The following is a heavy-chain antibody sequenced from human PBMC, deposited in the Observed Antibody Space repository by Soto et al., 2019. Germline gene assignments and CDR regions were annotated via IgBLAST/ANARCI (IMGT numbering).Heavy chain of an antibody. V-gene: IGHV3-23*01. CDR2: ISGSGGST. CDR1: GLTFSGYA. Sequence: GGSLRLSCAASGLTFSGYAMSWVRQAPGKGLEWVSAISGSGGSTYYADSVKGRFTISRDNSKNTLYLQMNSLRAGDTAVYYCAKDSSSFAGYNSSPYFDYWGQGTLVTVSS. D-gene: IGHD6-13*01. J-gene: IGHJ4*02. CDR3: AKDSSSFAGYNSSPYFDY.